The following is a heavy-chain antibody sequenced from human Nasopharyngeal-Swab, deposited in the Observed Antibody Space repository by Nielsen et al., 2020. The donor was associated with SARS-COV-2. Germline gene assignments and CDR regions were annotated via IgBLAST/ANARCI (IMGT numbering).Heavy chain of an antibody. J-gene: IGHJ4*02. D-gene: IGHD6-19*01. CDR2: IYYSGST. Sequence: GPLRPSCTVPGASISSYYWSWIRQPPGKGLEWIGYIYYSGSTNYNPPLKSRVTISVDTSKNQFSLKLSSVTAADTAVYYCARHLAVAGDFDYWGQGTLVTVSS. CDR1: GASISSYY. CDR3: ARHLAVAGDFDY. V-gene: IGHV4-59*08.